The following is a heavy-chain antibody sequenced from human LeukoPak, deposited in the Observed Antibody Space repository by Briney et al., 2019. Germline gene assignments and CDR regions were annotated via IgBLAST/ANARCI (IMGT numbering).Heavy chain of an antibody. J-gene: IGHJ5*02. Sequence: SETLSLTCTVSGGSISSYYWSWIRQPPGKGLEWIGYIYYSGSTNYNPSLKSRVTISVDTSKNQFPLKLSSVTAADTAVYYCARENIVVVPAANHNWFDPWGQGTLVTVSS. CDR2: IYYSGST. D-gene: IGHD2-2*01. CDR1: GGSISSYY. V-gene: IGHV4-59*01. CDR3: ARENIVVVPAANHNWFDP.